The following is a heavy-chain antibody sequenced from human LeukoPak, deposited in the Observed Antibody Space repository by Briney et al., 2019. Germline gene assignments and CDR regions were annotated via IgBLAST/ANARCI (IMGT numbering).Heavy chain of an antibody. Sequence: SETLSLTCTVSGGSISSGSYYWSWIRQPAGKGLEWIGRIYTSGSTNYNPSLKSRVTISVDTSKNQFSLKLSSVTAADTAVYYCARGGQDGSGWYQNFDYWGQGTLVTVSS. D-gene: IGHD6-19*01. V-gene: IGHV4-61*02. J-gene: IGHJ4*02. CDR1: GGSISSGSYY. CDR3: ARGGQDGSGWYQNFDY. CDR2: IYTSGST.